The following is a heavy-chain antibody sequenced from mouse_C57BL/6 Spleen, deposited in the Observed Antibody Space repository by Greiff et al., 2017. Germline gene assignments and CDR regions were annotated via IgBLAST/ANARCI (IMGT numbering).Heavy chain of an antibody. CDR2: ISYDGSN. J-gene: IGHJ3*01. Sequence: DVKLQESGPGLVKPSQSLSLTCSVTGYSITSGYYWNWIRQFPGNKLEWMGYISYDGSNNYNPSLKNRISITRDTSKNQFFLKLNSVTTEDTATYYCARSFLAYWGQGTLVTVSA. CDR3: ARSFLAY. CDR1: GYSITSGYY. V-gene: IGHV3-6*01.